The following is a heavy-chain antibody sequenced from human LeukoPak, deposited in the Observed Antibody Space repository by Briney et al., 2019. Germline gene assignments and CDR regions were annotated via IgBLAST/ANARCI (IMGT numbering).Heavy chain of an antibody. CDR1: GASISSYY. V-gene: IGHV4-59*01. Sequence: SETLSLTCIVSGASISSYYWSWIRQPPGKGLEWIEYIYYSGSTNYNPSLKSRVTISVDTSKNQFSLKLSSVTAADTAVYHCARTYSSSPYFDYWGQGTLVTVSS. CDR2: IYYSGST. J-gene: IGHJ4*02. CDR3: ARTYSSSPYFDY. D-gene: IGHD6-6*01.